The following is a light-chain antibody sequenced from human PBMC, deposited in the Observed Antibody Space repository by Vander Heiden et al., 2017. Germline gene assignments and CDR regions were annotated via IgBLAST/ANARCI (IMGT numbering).Light chain of an antibody. J-gene: IGKJ2*01. CDR2: DAS. CDR3: QQYEILPYT. V-gene: IGKV1-33*01. Sequence: IQMTQSPSSLSASVGDRVTITCQASQDITNYLNWYQQKPGKAPKLLIYDASNLETGVPSRFSGSRSGTDFTFTIRSLQPEDIATYYCQQYEILPYTFGQGTKLEIK. CDR1: QDITNY.